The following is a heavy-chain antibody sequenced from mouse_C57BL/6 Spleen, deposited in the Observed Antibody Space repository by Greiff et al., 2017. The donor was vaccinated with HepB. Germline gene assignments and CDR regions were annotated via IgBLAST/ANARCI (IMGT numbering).Heavy chain of an antibody. D-gene: IGHD1-1*01. J-gene: IGHJ1*03. V-gene: IGHV14-2*01. CDR1: GFNIKDYY. CDR3: ALYYGSSYWYFDV. CDR2: IDPEDGET. Sequence: SGAELVKPGASVKLSCTASGFNIKDYYMHWVKQRTEQGLEWIGRIDPEDGETKYAPKFQGKATITADTSSNTAYLQLSSLTSEDTAVYYCALYYGSSYWYFDVWGTGTTVTVSS.